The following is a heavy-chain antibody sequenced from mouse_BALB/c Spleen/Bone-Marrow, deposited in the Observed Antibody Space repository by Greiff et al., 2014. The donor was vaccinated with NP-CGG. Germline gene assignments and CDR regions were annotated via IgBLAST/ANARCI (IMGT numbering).Heavy chain of an antibody. CDR2: LNPSNGHT. D-gene: IGHD2-4*01. V-gene: IGHV1S81*02. Sequence: QVHVKQSGAELLKPGTSVKLSCKASGYTFTRYWMHWVKQRPGQGLEWIGELNPSNGHTNYNGKFKNKATVTVDKSSSTAYMQLSSLTSEDSAVYYCAPMITTRGFDYWGQGTTLTVSS. CDR3: APMITTRGFDY. J-gene: IGHJ2*01. CDR1: GYTFTRYW.